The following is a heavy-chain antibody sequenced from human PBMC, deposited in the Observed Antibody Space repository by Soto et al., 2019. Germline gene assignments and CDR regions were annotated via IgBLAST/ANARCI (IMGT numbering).Heavy chain of an antibody. D-gene: IGHD2-15*01. Sequence: QVQLVQSGAEVKKPGASVKVSCKASGYTFTSYAMHWVRQAPGQRLEWMGWINAGNGNTKYSQKFQGRVTITRDTSESTAYMELSSLRSEDTAVYYCARGGIVVVVAATDLCGHWFDPWGQGTLVTVSS. CDR2: INAGNGNT. CDR1: GYTFTSYA. CDR3: ARGGIVVVVAATDLCGHWFDP. J-gene: IGHJ5*02. V-gene: IGHV1-3*01.